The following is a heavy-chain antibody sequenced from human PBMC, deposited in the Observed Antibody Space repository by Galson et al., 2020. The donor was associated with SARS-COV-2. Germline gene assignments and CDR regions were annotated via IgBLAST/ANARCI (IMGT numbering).Heavy chain of an antibody. CDR1: GYTFTSYY. CDR2: INPSGGST. D-gene: IGHD3-9*01. V-gene: IGHV1-46*03. CDR3: ARAILLMGILTGYPGSPDY. J-gene: IGHJ4*02. Sequence: ASVKVSCKASGYTFTSYYMHWVRQAPGQGLEWMGIINPSGGSTSYAQKFQGRVTMTRDTSTSTVYMELSSLRSEDTAVYYCARAILLMGILTGYPGSPDYWGQGTLVTISS.